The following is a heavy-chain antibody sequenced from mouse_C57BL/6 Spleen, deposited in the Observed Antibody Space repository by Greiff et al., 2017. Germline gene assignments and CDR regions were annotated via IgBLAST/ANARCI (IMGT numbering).Heavy chain of an antibody. CDR3: ARKLLYAMDY. Sequence: QVQLQQSGPELVKPGASVKISCKASGYAFSSSWMNWVKQRPGKGLEWIGRIYPGDGDTNYNGKFQGKATLTADKSSSTAYMQLSSLTSEDSAVYFCARKLLYAMDYWGQGTSVTVSS. V-gene: IGHV1-82*01. J-gene: IGHJ4*01. CDR2: IYPGDGDT. CDR1: GYAFSSSW.